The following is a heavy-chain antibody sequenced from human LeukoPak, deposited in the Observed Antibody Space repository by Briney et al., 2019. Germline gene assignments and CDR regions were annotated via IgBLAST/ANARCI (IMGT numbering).Heavy chain of an antibody. V-gene: IGHV3-23*01. CDR3: AKFNDILTGYFDY. J-gene: IGHJ4*02. Sequence: RGSLRPSRAASGFTFSSYAMSWVRQSPGKGLEWVSAISGGGGSTYYAYYTDSVKGRFTIFRDNSKNTLYLQMNSLRAEDTAVYFCAKFNDILTGYFDYWGQGTLVTVSS. D-gene: IGHD3-9*01. CDR2: ISGGGGST. CDR1: GFTFSSYA.